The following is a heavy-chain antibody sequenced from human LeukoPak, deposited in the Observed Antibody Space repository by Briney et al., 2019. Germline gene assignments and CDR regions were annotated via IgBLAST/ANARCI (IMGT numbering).Heavy chain of an antibody. CDR2: IYYSGST. D-gene: IGHD4-17*01. CDR3: ARDKYGDGAFDI. V-gene: IGHV4-31*03. CDR1: GSSISSGGYY. J-gene: IGHJ3*02. Sequence: SQTLFLTCTVSGSSISSGGYYWSWIRQHPGKGLEWIGYIYYSGSTYYNPSLKSRVTISVDTSKNQFSLKLSSVTAADTAVYYCARDKYGDGAFDIWGQGTMVTVSS.